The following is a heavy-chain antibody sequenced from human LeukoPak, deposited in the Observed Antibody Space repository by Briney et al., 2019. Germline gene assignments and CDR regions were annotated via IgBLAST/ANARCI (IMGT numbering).Heavy chain of an antibody. CDR3: AREYYDSSGPILFDY. J-gene: IGHJ4*02. CDR1: GYTFTGYY. D-gene: IGHD3-22*01. CDR2: INPNSGGT. Sequence: ASVKVSCKASGYTFTGYYMHWVRQAPGQGLEWMGWINPNSGGTNYAQKFQGRVTMTRDTSISTACMELSRLRSDDTAVYYCAREYYDSSGPILFDYWGQGTLVTVSS. V-gene: IGHV1-2*02.